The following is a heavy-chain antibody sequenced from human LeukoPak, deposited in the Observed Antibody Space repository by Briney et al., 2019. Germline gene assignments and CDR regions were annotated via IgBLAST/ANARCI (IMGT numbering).Heavy chain of an antibody. V-gene: IGHV1-69*04. CDR2: INPILGIT. D-gene: IGHD3-3*01. CDR3: ARGAAYYDFWSGYYKSGWFDP. J-gene: IGHJ5*02. CDR1: GGTFSSYA. Sequence: VKVSCKASGGTFSSYAISWVRQAPGQGLEWLGRINPILGITNYAQKFQGRVTITAEKSTSAAYMELSSLRSEDTAVYFCARGAAYYDFWSGYYKSGWFDPWGQGTLVTVSS.